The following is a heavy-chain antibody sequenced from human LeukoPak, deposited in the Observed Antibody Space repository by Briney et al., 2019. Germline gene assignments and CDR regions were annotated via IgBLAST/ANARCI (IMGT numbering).Heavy chain of an antibody. V-gene: IGHV3-21*01. CDR1: GFTFSSYS. CDR2: ISSSSSYI. J-gene: IGHJ4*02. Sequence: GVTLRLSCAASGFTFSSYSMNWARQAPGKGLEWVSSISSSSSYIYYADSAKGRFTISRDNAKNSLYLQMNSLRAEDTAVYYCAREGIQLWLHLFDYWGQGTLVTVSS. D-gene: IGHD5-18*01. CDR3: AREGIQLWLHLFDY.